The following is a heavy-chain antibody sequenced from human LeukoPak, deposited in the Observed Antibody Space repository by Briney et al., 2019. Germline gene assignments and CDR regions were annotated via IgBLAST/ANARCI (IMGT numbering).Heavy chain of an antibody. J-gene: IGHJ3*02. CDR3: ARESTTVGAIGAFDI. CDR1: GGSFTTYQ. D-gene: IGHD4-11*01. CDR2: IHTRGTL. V-gene: IGHV4-4*07. Sequence: SETLSLTCSVSGGSFTTYQWTWLRQTAGRGLEWIGRIHTRGTLNYNPSIQSRVTVSVDTAKRQLSLKLSFVTAADTAVYYCARESTTVGAIGAFDIWGQGTMVAVSS.